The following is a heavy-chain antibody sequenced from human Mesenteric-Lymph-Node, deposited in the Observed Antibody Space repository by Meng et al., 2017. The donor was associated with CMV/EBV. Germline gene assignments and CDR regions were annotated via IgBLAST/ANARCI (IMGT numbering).Heavy chain of an antibody. CDR2: ISPYNGNT. CDR3: ARANGGNSDY. J-gene: IGHJ4*02. Sequence: ASVKVSCKASGYIFSSYGISWVRQAPGQGLEWMGWISPYNGNTNYAQNLQGRVSMTTDTSTSTAYMELRSLRSDDTAVYYCARANGGNSDYWGQGTLVTVSS. CDR1: GYIFSSYG. D-gene: IGHD4-23*01. V-gene: IGHV1-18*01.